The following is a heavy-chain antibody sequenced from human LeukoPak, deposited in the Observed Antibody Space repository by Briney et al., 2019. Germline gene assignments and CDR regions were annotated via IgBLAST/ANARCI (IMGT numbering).Heavy chain of an antibody. D-gene: IGHD2-15*01. CDR1: GFTFSSYS. Sequence: GGSLRLSCAASGFTFSSYSMNWVRQAPGKGLEWVSVIYSGGSTYYADSVKGRFTISRDNSKNTLYLQMNSLRAEDTAVYYCAREYCSGGSCHYFDYWGQGTLVTVSS. J-gene: IGHJ4*02. CDR3: AREYCSGGSCHYFDY. CDR2: IYSGGST. V-gene: IGHV3-53*01.